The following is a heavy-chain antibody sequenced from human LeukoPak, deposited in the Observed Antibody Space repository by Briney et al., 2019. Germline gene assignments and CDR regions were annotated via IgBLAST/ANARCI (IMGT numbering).Heavy chain of an antibody. Sequence: GESLKISCKGSGYTFTSYWIAGVRPMPGKGLEWLGIIYPGDSDTRYSASFQGQVTNSADQSISTAYLQGSSLRGSDTPMHYAARIQSSSYAHNYFDSWGQGTLVTVSS. D-gene: IGHD5-18*01. CDR3: ARIQSSSYAHNYFDS. V-gene: IGHV5-51*01. CDR1: GYTFTSYW. J-gene: IGHJ4*02. CDR2: IYPGDSDT.